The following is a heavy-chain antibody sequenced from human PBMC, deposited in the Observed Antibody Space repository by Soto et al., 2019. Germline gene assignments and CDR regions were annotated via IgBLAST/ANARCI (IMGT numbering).Heavy chain of an antibody. CDR2: IIPILGIA. J-gene: IGHJ6*03. V-gene: IGHV1-69*02. CDR1: GGTFSSYT. Sequence: QVQLVQSGAEVKKPGSSVKVSCKASGGTFSSYTISWVRQAPGQGLEWMGRIIPILGIANYAQKFQGRVTITAEKSTSTDYMELSSLRSEDTAVYYCARGRGCSSTSCYDPYYYYYYYMDVWGKGTTVTVSS. CDR3: ARGRGCSSTSCYDPYYYYYYYMDV. D-gene: IGHD2-2*01.